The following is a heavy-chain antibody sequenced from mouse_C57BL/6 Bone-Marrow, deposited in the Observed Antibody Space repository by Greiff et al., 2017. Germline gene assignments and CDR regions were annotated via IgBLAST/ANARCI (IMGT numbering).Heavy chain of an antibody. CDR2: IWSGGST. D-gene: IGHD1-1*01. J-gene: IGHJ4*01. V-gene: IGHV2-2*01. CDR3: ARNSYYYGSSYGGDYAMDY. Sequence: QVQLQQSGPGLVQPSQSLSITCTVSGFSLTSYGVHWVRQSPGKGLEWLGVIWSGGSTDYNAAFITRLSISKDNSKSQVFFKMNSLQADDTAIYYCARNSYYYGSSYGGDYAMDYWGQGTSVTVSS. CDR1: GFSLTSYG.